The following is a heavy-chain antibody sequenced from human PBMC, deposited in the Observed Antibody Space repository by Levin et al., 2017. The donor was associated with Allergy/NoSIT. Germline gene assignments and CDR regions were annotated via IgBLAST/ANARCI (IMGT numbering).Heavy chain of an antibody. CDR1: GYTFTGYY. CDR2: INPNSGGT. CDR3: ARDCTNGVCYRTFDY. Sequence: VASVKVSCKASGYTFTGYYMHWVRQAPGQGLEWMGWINPNSGGTNYAQKFQGRVTMTRDTSISTAYMELSRLRSDDTAVYYCARDCTNGVCYRTFDYWGQGTLVTVSS. V-gene: IGHV1-2*02. D-gene: IGHD2-8*01. J-gene: IGHJ4*02.